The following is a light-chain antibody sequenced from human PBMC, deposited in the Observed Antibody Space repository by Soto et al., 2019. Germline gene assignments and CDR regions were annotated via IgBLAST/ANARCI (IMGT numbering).Light chain of an antibody. J-gene: IGKJ4*01. CDR1: QGISSR. Sequence: DIQMTQSPSSVSASVGDRVTITCRASQGISSRLAWYQQKPGKAPNLLIYAASNLQSGVPSRFSGSGSEKDFTLTIGRLQPEDFATYYGQQAKSFPLTFGGGTKDEIK. CDR3: QQAKSFPLT. V-gene: IGKV1-12*01. CDR2: AAS.